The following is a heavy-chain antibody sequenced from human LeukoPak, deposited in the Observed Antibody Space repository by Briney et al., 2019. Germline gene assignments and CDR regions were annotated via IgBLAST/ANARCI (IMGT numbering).Heavy chain of an antibody. V-gene: IGHV3-7*01. CDR3: ARGYNGW. D-gene: IGHD1-14*01. CDR2: IKQDGSEK. Sequence: PGGSLRLSCAASGFIFRSYWMSWVRQAPGKGLEWVANIKQDGSEKYYVESVKGRFTISRDNAKNSLYLQMNTLRTEDTAVYYCARGYNGWWGRGTLVTVSS. J-gene: IGHJ2*01. CDR1: GFIFRSYW.